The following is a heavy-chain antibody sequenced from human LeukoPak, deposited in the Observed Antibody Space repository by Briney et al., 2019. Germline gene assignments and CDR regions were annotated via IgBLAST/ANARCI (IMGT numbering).Heavy chain of an antibody. CDR2: IRSDGMET. D-gene: IGHD3-9*01. CDR3: TRVMTGYYVALDI. Sequence: GGSLRLSCAASGLTFSNYWIHWVRHAPGKGLVWISRIRSDGMETSYADSVKGRFTMSRDNAKNTLFLQLNSLRAEDTAVYYCTRVMTGYYVALDIWGQGTMVTVSS. CDR1: GLTFSNYW. J-gene: IGHJ3*02. V-gene: IGHV3-74*01.